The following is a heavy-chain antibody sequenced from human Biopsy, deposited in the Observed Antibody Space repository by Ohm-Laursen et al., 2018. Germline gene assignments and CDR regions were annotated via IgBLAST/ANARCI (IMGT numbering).Heavy chain of an antibody. Sequence: PLGTLSLTCIVSGDSIRNYYWSWIRQAAGKGLEWIGRIYPGGGTIYNPSLKSRVTMSVDTSKSHFSLNLNSVTAADTAVYYCAGIVLGPTNDAFDIWGQGTMVTVSS. CDR1: GDSIRNYY. CDR2: IYPGGGT. J-gene: IGHJ3*02. CDR3: AGIVLGPTNDAFDI. V-gene: IGHV4-4*07. D-gene: IGHD1-26*01.